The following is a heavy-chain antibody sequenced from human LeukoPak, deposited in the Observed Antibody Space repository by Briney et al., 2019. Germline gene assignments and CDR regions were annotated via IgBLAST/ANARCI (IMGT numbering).Heavy chain of an antibody. CDR2: INPNNGGT. V-gene: IGHV1-2*02. D-gene: IGHD2-2*01. CDR1: GYTFTGYY. Sequence: GASVKVSCKASGYTFTGYYIHWVRQAPGQGLEWMGGINPNNGGTSDAQKFQGRVTMTRDTSISTAYMELSRLRSDDTAVYYCARRYCSSTSCYDYFDYWGQGTLVTVSS. CDR3: ARRYCSSTSCYDYFDY. J-gene: IGHJ4*02.